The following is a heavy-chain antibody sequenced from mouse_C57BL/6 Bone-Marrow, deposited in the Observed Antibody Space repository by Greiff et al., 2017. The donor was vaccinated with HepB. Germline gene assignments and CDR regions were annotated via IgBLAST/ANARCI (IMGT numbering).Heavy chain of an antibody. D-gene: IGHD2-5*01. CDR2: IYPGSGST. CDR3: ARRGPYYSNFFPMDY. Sequence: QVQLQQSGAELVKPGASVKMSCKASGYTFTSYWITWVKQRPGQGLEWIGDIYPGSGSTNYNEKFKSKATLTVDTSSSTAYMQLSSLTSEDSAVYYCARRGPYYSNFFPMDYWGQGTSVTVSS. J-gene: IGHJ4*01. CDR1: GYTFTSYW. V-gene: IGHV1-55*01.